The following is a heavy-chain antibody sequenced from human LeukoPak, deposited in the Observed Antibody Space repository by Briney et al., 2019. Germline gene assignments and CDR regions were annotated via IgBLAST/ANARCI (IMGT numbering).Heavy chain of an antibody. J-gene: IGHJ4*01. V-gene: IGHV3-30*04. CDR3: AKQLGYCSDGSCYFPY. CDR1: GFTFSSYA. D-gene: IGHD2-15*01. Sequence: GGSLRLSCAASGFTFSSYAMHWVRQAPGKGLEWVAVISYDGSNKYYADSVKGRFTISRDNSKNTLFLQMNSLRVEDTAVYYCAKQLGYCSDGSCYFPYWGQGTLVTVSS. CDR2: ISYDGSNK.